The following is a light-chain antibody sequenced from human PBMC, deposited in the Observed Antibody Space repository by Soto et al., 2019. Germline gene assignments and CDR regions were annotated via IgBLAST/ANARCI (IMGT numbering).Light chain of an antibody. CDR1: QSVSSSY. V-gene: IGKV3-20*01. J-gene: IGKJ2*01. CDR3: QQYGSSPT. CDR2: GAS. Sequence: EIVWTQSPGTLSLSPGERATLSCRASQSVSSSYLAWYQQKPGQAPRLLIYGASSRATGIPDRFSGSGSGTDFTLTISRLEPEDVAVYYCQQYGSSPTFGQGTKLEIK.